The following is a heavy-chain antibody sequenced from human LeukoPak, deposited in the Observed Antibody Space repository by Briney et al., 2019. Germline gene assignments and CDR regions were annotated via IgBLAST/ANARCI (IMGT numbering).Heavy chain of an antibody. Sequence: SETLSLTCSVPGGSIGSSSYSWGWIRQPPGKGLEWIGSISYGGSTYYNPSLKSRVTISVDTSKKQFSLKLSSVTAADTAVYYCARQNRRDSYSKYFDYWRQGALVTVSS. J-gene: IGHJ4*02. CDR3: ARQNRRDSYSKYFDY. V-gene: IGHV4-39*01. CDR1: GGSIGSSSYS. D-gene: IGHD4-11*01. CDR2: ISYGGST.